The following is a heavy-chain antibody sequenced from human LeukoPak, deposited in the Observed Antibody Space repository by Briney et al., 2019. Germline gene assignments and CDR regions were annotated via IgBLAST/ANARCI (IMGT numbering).Heavy chain of an antibody. CDR2: ISYSGST. D-gene: IGHD1-26*01. J-gene: IGHJ4*02. V-gene: IGHV4-39*01. CDR3: ARGDSGTYFY. Sequence: PSETLSLTCTVSGGSISSSNYYRGWIRQSPGKGLEWIGSISYSGSTYYNPSLKSRVTISVDTSKNQFSLKLSSVTAADTAVYYCARGDSGTYFYWGQGTLVTVSS. CDR1: GGSISSSNYY.